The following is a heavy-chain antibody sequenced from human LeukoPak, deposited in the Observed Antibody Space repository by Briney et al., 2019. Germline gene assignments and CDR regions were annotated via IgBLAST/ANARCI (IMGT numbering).Heavy chain of an antibody. CDR3: ARSGSYHNNFDY. J-gene: IGHJ4*02. CDR1: GGFISSSSYY. Sequence: SETLSLTCTVSGGFISSSSYYWGWIRQPPGKGLEWIGYIYYSGSTNYNPSLKSRVTISVDTSKNQFSLKLNSVTTADTTVYYCARSGSYHNNFDYWGQGNLVTVSS. V-gene: IGHV4-61*05. D-gene: IGHD1-26*01. CDR2: IYYSGST.